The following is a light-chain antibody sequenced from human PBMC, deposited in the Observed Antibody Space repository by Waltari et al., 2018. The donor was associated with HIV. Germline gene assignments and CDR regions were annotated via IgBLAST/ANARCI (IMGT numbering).Light chain of an antibody. CDR3: CSYTKLTTHYVL. CDR2: GVS. Sequence: QSALTQPASVSGSPGQSITLSCNGTTTDIGGYTYVSWYQRHPDKAPKLIIFGVSNRPSGISSRFSGSKSGNTASLTISGLQAEDEADYYCCSYTKLTTHYVLFGGGTKLTVL. CDR1: TTDIGGYTY. V-gene: IGLV2-14*03. J-gene: IGLJ2*01.